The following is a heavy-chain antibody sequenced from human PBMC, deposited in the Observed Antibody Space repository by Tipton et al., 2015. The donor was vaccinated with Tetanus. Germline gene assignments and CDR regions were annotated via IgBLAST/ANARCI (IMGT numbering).Heavy chain of an antibody. V-gene: IGHV4-30-4*01. CDR2: ISYSGRT. Sequence: TLSLTCTVSGGSISSGDYYWSWIRQPPGKGLEWIGYISYSGRTHYNPSLKSRISISRDTSKNQFSLKLSSVTAADTAVYYCARNGYNYGYFSDHWGQGTLVTVSS. CDR3: ARNGYNYGYFSDH. J-gene: IGHJ5*02. CDR1: GGSISSGDYY. D-gene: IGHD5-18*01.